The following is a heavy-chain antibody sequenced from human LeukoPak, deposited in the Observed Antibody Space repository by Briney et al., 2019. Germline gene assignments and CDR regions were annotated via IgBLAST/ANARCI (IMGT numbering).Heavy chain of an antibody. V-gene: IGHV3-21*01. CDR1: GFTLSSYS. J-gene: IGHJ3*02. D-gene: IGHD6-13*01. Sequence: PGGSLRLSCAASGFTLSSYSMNWVRQAPGKGLEWVSSISSSSSYIYYADSVKGRFTISRDNAKNSLYLQMNSLRAEDTAVYYCARDREPRLYSSSWADAFDIWGQGTMVTVSS. CDR3: ARDREPRLYSSSWADAFDI. CDR2: ISSSSSYI.